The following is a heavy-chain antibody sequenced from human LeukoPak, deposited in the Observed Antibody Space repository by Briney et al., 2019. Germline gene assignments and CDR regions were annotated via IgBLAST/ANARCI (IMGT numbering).Heavy chain of an antibody. CDR3: ARAGEGGSYDY. CDR2: ITAYNGNT. V-gene: IGHV1-18*01. Sequence: ASGKVSCKASGYTFTIYSISLVRHGPGQGLEWMGLITAYNGNTNYAQKLHGRVTMTTDTSTSTAYMELRSLRSDDTGVYYCARAGEGGSYDYWGQGTLVTVSS. D-gene: IGHD1-26*01. CDR1: GYTFTIYS. J-gene: IGHJ4*02.